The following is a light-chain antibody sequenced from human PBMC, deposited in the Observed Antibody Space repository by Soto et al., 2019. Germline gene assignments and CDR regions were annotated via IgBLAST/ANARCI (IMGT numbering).Light chain of an antibody. CDR3: QQYYNIPKT. CDR1: XSXLYSSDNRNY. V-gene: IGKV4-1*01. J-gene: IGKJ1*01. CDR2: WAS. Sequence: DMVMXQSPDSXXXXLXGXXXLXXXSXXSXLYSSDNRNYLTWYQQKPGQPPKLLIYWASTRESGVPDRFSGSGSGTDFTLTISSLQAEDVAVYYCQQYYNIPKTFGQGTKVDIK.